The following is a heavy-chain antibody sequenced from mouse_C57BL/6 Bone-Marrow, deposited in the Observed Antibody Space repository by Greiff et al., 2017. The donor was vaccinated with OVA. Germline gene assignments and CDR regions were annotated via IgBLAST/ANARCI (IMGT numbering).Heavy chain of an antibody. Sequence: QVQLQQSGAELVRPGTSVKVSCKASGYAFTNYLIEWVKQRPGQGLEWIGVINPGSGGTNYNEKFKGKATLTADKSSSTAYMQLSSLTSEDSAVYFCARGKTAQVYYAMDYWGQETSVTVSS. V-gene: IGHV1-54*01. CDR2: INPGSGGT. CDR3: ARGKTAQVYYAMDY. CDR1: GYAFTNYL. J-gene: IGHJ4*01. D-gene: IGHD3-2*02.